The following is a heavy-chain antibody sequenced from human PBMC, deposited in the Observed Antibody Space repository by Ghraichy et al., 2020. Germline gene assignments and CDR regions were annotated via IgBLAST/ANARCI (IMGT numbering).Heavy chain of an antibody. V-gene: IGHV3-23*01. CDR1: GFTFRNYV. CDR2: ILPSGDTT. CDR3: VRDSSGYNWYFDL. D-gene: IGHD6-19*01. J-gene: IGHJ2*01. Sequence: GGSLRLSCAASGFTFRNYVMSWVLQAPGKGLGWVSAILPSGDTTYYADSVKGRFTISRDNSKNTLYLEMNSLRAEDTAVYYCVRDSSGYNWYFDLWGRGTLVTVSS.